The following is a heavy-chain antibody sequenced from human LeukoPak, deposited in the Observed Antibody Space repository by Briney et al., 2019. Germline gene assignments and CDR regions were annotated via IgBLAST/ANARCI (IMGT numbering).Heavy chain of an antibody. CDR2: ISGNGTT. D-gene: IGHD3-16*01. CDR3: SKEGAPPMIPFDF. V-gene: IGHV3-23*01. CDR1: GFPFRRYA. J-gene: IGHJ5*01. Sequence: QPGGSLRLSCTASGFPFRRYAMTWVRQAPGKGLQWVSAISGNGTTFYADLVKGRFIVSRDNSKNTLYLQIDSLRTEDTATYFCSKEGAPPMIPFDFWGQGSLVVVSA.